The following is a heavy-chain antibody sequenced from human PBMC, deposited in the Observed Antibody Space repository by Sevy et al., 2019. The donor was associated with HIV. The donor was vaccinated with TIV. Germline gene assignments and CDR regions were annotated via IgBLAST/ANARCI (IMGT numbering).Heavy chain of an antibody. J-gene: IGHJ6*02. CDR3: ARDQYYDILTGLYAIDV. CDR2: VFYFGST. D-gene: IGHD3-9*01. Sequence: SETLSLTCSVSAMSVSSANDYWTWIRQPPGKGLEWIGHVFYFGSTNYNPSLKSRVTISLDTSKRQFSLKLTSVTAADTAVYYCARDQYYDILTGLYAIDVWGQGTTVTVSS. V-gene: IGHV4-61*01. CDR1: AMSVSSANDY.